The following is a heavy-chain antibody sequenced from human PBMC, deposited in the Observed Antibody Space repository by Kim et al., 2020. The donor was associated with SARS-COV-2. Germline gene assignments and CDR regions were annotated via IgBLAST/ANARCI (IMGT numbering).Heavy chain of an antibody. Sequence: GRFTISRDNAKNSLYRQMNSLRAEETAVYYCAREPTYDFGSGYYFRPIDYWGQGTLVTVSS. J-gene: IGHJ4*02. CDR3: AREPTYDFGSGYYFRPIDY. V-gene: IGHV3-11*01. D-gene: IGHD3-3*01.